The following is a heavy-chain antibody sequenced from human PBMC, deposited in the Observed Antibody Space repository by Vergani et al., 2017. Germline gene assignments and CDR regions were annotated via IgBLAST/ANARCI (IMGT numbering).Heavy chain of an antibody. D-gene: IGHD5-12*01. Sequence: QVQLQESGPGLVKPSETLSLTCTVSGGSISSYYWSWIRQPPGKGLEWIGYIYYSGSTNYNPSLKSRVTISVDTSKNQFSLKLSSVTAADTAVYYCARRMYSGYDLTTSWFDPWGQGTRVTVSS. V-gene: IGHV4-59*01. CDR3: ARRMYSGYDLTTSWFDP. J-gene: IGHJ5*02. CDR1: GGSISSYY. CDR2: IYYSGST.